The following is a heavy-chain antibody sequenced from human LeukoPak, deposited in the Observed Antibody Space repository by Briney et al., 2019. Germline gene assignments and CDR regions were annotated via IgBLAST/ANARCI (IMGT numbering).Heavy chain of an antibody. CDR2: IIPILGIA. D-gene: IGHD3-22*01. J-gene: IGHJ4*02. V-gene: IGHV1-69*04. Sequence: AASVKVSCKASGGTFSSYAISWVRQAPGQGLEWMGRIIPILGIANYAQKFQGRVTITADKSTSTAYMELSSLRSEDTAVYYCASPILLYDSSEYYFDYWGQGTLVTVSS. CDR3: ASPILLYDSSEYYFDY. CDR1: GGTFSSYA.